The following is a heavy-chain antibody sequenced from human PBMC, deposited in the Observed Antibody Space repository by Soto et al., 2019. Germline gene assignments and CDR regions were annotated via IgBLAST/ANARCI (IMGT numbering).Heavy chain of an antibody. CDR3: ARGQTTLDP. CDR2: IFSGGST. Sequence: GGSLRLSCAASGFTVSTNYMSWVRQAPGKGLEWVAVIFSGGSTYYADSVKGRFTISRDSSKNTLYLQMNSLRVEDTAVYYCARGQTTLDPWGQGTLVTVSS. V-gene: IGHV3-66*01. D-gene: IGHD1-7*01. CDR1: GFTVSTNY. J-gene: IGHJ5*02.